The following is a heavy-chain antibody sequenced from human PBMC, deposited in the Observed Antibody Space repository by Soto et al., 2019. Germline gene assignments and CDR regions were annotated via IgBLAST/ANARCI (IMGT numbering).Heavy chain of an antibody. CDR3: TTEYYYDSFTFLH. J-gene: IGHJ1*01. CDR1: GFTFSNAW. V-gene: IGHV3-15*07. D-gene: IGHD3-22*01. CDR2: IKSKTDGGTT. Sequence: EVQLVESGGGLVKPGGSLRLSCAASGFTFSNAWMNWVRQAPGKGLGWVGRIKSKTDGGTTDYAAPVKGRFTISRDDSKNTLYLQMNSLKTEDTAVYYCTTEYYYDSFTFLHWGQGTLVTVSS.